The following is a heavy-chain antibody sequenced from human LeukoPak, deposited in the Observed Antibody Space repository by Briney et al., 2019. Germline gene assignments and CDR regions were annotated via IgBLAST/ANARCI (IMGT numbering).Heavy chain of an antibody. CDR1: GYSFTTYW. V-gene: IGHV5-51*01. CDR3: ARTSSSTWFLVDY. CDR2: IYPDDSDT. D-gene: IGHD6-13*01. J-gene: IGHJ4*02. Sequence: GESLKISCKGSGYSFTTYWIGWVRQMPGKGLEWMGIIYPDDSDTRYSPSFQGQVTISADKSISTAYLQWSSLKASGTAMYYCARTSSSTWFLVDYWGQGTLVTVSS.